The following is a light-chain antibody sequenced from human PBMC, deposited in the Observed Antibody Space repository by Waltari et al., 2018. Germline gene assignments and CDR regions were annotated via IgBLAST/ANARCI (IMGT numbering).Light chain of an antibody. Sequence: QSGLTQPAPVSGSPGQLISISCTGTSRGVGGYNHASWYQQHQGKAPKLIICEVSTRPSGALIPCRGGTSGSWASLSIPGARAEDESHYYCGTYTMGSPPEVFEPGTKVTV. CDR3: GTYTMGSPPEV. CDR2: EVS. J-gene: IGLJ1*01. V-gene: IGLV2-14*01. CDR1: SRGVGGYNH.